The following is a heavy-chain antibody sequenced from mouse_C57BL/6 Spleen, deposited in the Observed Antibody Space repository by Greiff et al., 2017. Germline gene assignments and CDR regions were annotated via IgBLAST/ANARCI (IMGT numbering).Heavy chain of an antibody. J-gene: IGHJ2*01. Sequence: QVQLQQPGAELVKPGASVKLSCKASGYTFTSYWMHWVKQRPGQGLEWIGMIHPNSGSTNYNEKFKSKATLTVDKSSSTAYMQLSSLTSEDSAVYYWARDNGSSYYFDYWGQGTTLTVSS. CDR2: IHPNSGST. CDR3: ARDNGSSYYFDY. D-gene: IGHD1-1*01. V-gene: IGHV1-64*01. CDR1: GYTFTSYW.